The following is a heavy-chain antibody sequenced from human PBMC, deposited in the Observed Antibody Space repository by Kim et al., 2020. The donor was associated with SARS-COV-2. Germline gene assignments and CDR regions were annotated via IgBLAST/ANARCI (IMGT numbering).Heavy chain of an antibody. D-gene: IGHD2-2*01. CDR3: ARGDCSSTSCYLPMGWFDP. Sequence: SVKVSCKASGGTFSSYAISWVRQAPGQGLEWMGGIIPIFGTANYAQKFQGRVTITADKSTSTAYMELSSLRSEDTAVYYCARGDCSSTSCYLPMGWFDPWGQGTLVTVSS. J-gene: IGHJ5*02. CDR2: IIPIFGTA. CDR1: GGTFSSYA. V-gene: IGHV1-69*06.